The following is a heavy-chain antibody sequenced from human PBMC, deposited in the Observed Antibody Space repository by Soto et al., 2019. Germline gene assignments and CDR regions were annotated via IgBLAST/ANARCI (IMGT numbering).Heavy chain of an antibody. Sequence: QVQLQESGPGLVKPLETLSLTCTVSGGSISSYHSSWIRQSAGKGLEWIGRIYTSGNTHYNPSLKSRVTVSIDTSKNQFFLTVNSVTAADSAVYYCARESGDNWDYEAYWGQGTPVTVSS. J-gene: IGHJ4*02. CDR2: IYTSGNT. V-gene: IGHV4-4*07. CDR3: ARESGDNWDYEAY. CDR1: GGSISSYH. D-gene: IGHD1-7*01.